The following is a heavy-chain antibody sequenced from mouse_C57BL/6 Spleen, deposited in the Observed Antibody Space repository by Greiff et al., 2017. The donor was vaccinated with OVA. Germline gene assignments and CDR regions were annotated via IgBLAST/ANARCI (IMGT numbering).Heavy chain of an antibody. CDR2: IYPGSGST. CDR3: ARIDYYYGSSCVDY. D-gene: IGHD1-1*01. V-gene: IGHV1-55*01. CDR1: GYTFTSYW. Sequence: QVQLQQPGAELVKPGASVKMPCKASGYTFTSYWITWVKQRPGQGLEWIGDIYPGSGSTNYNEKFKSKATLTVDTSSSTAYMQLSGLTSEDSAVYDCARIDYYYGSSCVDYWGQGTTLTVSS. J-gene: IGHJ2*01.